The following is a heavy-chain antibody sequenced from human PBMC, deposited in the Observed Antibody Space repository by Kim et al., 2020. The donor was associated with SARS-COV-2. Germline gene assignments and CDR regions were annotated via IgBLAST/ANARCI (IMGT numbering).Heavy chain of an antibody. Sequence: YANSGKGRFILSRDNSKNPLYLQMGSLGAEDMAVYYCAREGGSGSYYKYWGQGTLVTVSS. CDR3: AREGGSGSYYKY. D-gene: IGHD3-10*01. V-gene: IGHV3-64*01. J-gene: IGHJ4*02.